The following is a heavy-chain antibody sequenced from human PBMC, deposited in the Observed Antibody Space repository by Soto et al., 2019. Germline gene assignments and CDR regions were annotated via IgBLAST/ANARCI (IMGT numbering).Heavy chain of an antibody. CDR3: VRERTIFGVAPGGGVDV. CDR1: GGSITTSDYS. Sequence: SETLSLTCTVSGGSITTSDYSWSWIRQPPGRGLEWVGSIYHTGATHYIPSLKSRLTMSLDKSKNHFSLDLTSVTAADTALYYCVRERTIFGVAPGGGVDVWGQGTTVTVSS. D-gene: IGHD3-3*01. CDR2: IYHTGAT. J-gene: IGHJ6*02. V-gene: IGHV4-30-2*01.